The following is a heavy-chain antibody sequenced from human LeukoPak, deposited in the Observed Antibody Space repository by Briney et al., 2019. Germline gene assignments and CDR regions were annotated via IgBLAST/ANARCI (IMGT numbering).Heavy chain of an antibody. V-gene: IGHV4-59*01. Sequence: SEPLSLTCTVSGGSISSYYWSWIRQPPGKGLEWIGYIYYSGSTNYNPSLKSRVTISVDTSKTQFSLKLSSVTAKDTAVYYCARAVGATVRYYYYMDVWGKGTTVTVSS. D-gene: IGHD1-26*01. CDR2: IYYSGST. J-gene: IGHJ6*03. CDR3: ARAVGATVRYYYYMDV. CDR1: GGSISSYY.